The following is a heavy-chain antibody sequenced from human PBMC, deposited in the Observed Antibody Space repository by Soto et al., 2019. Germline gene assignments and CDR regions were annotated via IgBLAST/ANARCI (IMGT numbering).Heavy chain of an antibody. CDR1: GGSFGGYY. V-gene: IGHV4-34*01. J-gene: IGHJ6*02. CDR3: ARVSGIYYYGMDV. Sequence: SETLSLTCAVYGGSFGGYYWNWIRQPPGKGLEWIGEISHSGSTNYNPSLKSRVTISVDTSKNQFSLKLSSVTAADTAVYYCARVSGIYYYGMDVWGQGTTVT. D-gene: IGHD3-10*01. CDR2: ISHSGST.